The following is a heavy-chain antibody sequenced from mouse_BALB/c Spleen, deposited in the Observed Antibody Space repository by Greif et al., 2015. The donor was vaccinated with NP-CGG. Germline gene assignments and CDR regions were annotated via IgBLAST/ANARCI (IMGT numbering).Heavy chain of an antibody. D-gene: IGHD1-1*01. J-gene: IGHJ1*01. CDR2: ISNLAYSI. CDR3: ARDYYGSSYWYFDV. Sequence: EVKLVESGGGLVQPGGSRKLSWAASGFTFSDYGMAWVRQAPGKGPEWVAFISNLAYSIYYADTVTGRFTISRENAKNPLYLEMSSLRSEDTAMYYCARDYYGSSYWYFDVWGAGTTVTVSS. V-gene: IGHV5-15*02. CDR1: GFTFSDYG.